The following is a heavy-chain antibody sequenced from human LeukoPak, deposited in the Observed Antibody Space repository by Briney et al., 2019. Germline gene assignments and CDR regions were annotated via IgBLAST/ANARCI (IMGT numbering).Heavy chain of an antibody. CDR1: GGSFSGYY. CDR2: INHSGST. D-gene: IGHD3-3*01. V-gene: IGHV4-34*01. CDR3: ARTLRFLEWFDY. J-gene: IGHJ4*02. Sequence: SETLSLTCAVYGGSFSGYYWSWIRQPPGKGLEWIGEINHSGSTNYNPSLKSRVTISVDTSKNQFSLKLSSVTAADTAVYYCARTLRFLEWFDYWGQGTLVTVSS.